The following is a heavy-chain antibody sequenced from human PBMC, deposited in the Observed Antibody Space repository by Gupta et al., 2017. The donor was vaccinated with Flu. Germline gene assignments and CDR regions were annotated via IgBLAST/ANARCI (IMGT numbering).Heavy chain of an antibody. V-gene: IGHV1-69*02. Sequence: EVKKPGSSVKVSCKASGGTFSSYTISWVRQAPGQGLEWMGRIIPILGIANYAQKFQGRVTITADKSTSTAYMELSSLRSEDTAVYYCARVGGQCSSTSCYYYYYGMDVWGQGTTVTGAS. J-gene: IGHJ6*02. CDR3: ARVGGQCSSTSCYYYYYGMDV. D-gene: IGHD2-2*01. CDR2: IIPILGIA. CDR1: GGTFSSYT.